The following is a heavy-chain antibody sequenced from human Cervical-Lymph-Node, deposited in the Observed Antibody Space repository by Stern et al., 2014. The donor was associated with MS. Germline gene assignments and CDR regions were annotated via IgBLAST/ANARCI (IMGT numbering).Heavy chain of an antibody. CDR2: IYYSGST. V-gene: IGHV4-59*01. D-gene: IGHD2-8*01. Sequence: QVQLQESGPGLVKPSETLSLTCTVSGGSISSYYWSWIRQPPGKGLEWIGYIYYSGSTNYNPSLKSRVTISVDTSKNQFSLKLSSVTAADTAVYYCAILSELSYFDYWGQGTLVTVSS. J-gene: IGHJ4*02. CDR3: AILSELSYFDY. CDR1: GGSISSYY.